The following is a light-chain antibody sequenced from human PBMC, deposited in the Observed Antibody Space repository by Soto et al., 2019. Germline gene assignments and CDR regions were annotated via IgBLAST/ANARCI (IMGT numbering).Light chain of an antibody. J-gene: IGKJ5*01. CDR1: QGISSY. Sequence: AIRMTQSPSSLSASTGDRVTITCRASQGISSYLAWYQQKPGKAPKLLIYAASTLQSGVPSRFSGRGSGTDCTLTSSCLQSEDFATYDCQQYYSYPLPFGQGTRLEI. CDR3: QQYYSYPLP. CDR2: AAS. V-gene: IGKV1-8*01.